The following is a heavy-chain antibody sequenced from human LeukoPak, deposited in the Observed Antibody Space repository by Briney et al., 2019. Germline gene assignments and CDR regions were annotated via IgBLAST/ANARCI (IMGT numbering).Heavy chain of an antibody. CDR3: ARDHGYYGSGSYFDY. J-gene: IGHJ4*02. CDR2: IKQDGSEK. CDR1: GFTFSSYW. Sequence: TGGSLRLSCAASGFTFSSYWMSWVRQAPGKGLEWVANIKQDGSEKYYVDSVKGRFTISRDNAKNSLYLQMNSLRAEDTAVYYCARDHGYYGSGSYFDYWGQGTLVIVSS. V-gene: IGHV3-7*01. D-gene: IGHD3-10*01.